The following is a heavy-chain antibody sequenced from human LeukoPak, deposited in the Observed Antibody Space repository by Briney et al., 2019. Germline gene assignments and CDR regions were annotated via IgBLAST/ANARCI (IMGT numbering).Heavy chain of an antibody. Sequence: PSGTLSLTCAVSGGSISSSNWWSWVRQPPGKGLEWIGEIYHSGSTNYNPSLKSRVTISVDKSKNQFSLKLSSVTAADTAVYYCARHLTYYYYGMDVWGQGTTVTVSS. CDR2: IYHSGST. CDR3: ARHLTYYYYGMDV. J-gene: IGHJ6*02. D-gene: IGHD4/OR15-4a*01. CDR1: GGSISSSNW. V-gene: IGHV4-4*02.